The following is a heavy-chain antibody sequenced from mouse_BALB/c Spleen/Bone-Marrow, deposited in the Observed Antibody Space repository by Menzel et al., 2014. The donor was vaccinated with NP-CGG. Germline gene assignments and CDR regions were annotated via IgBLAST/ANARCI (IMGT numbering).Heavy chain of an antibody. Sequence: QVQLQQSGAELAKPGASVKMSCKASGYTFTNCWMHWVKQRPGQGLEWIGYINPSTGYTEYNQKFKDKATLTADKSSSTAYVQLSSLTSEDSAVYYCARGYQRILAYWGQGTLVTVSA. CDR3: ARGYQRILAY. J-gene: IGHJ3*01. CDR2: INPSTGYT. V-gene: IGHV1-7*01. CDR1: GYTFTNCW.